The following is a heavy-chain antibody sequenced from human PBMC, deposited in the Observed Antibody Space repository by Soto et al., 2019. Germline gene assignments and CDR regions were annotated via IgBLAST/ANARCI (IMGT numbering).Heavy chain of an antibody. CDR3: ARGSRYDSSGYHPGPDAFDI. CDR2: IYTSGST. Sequence: QVQLQESGPGLVKPSETLSLTCTVSGGSISSYYWSWIRQPAGKGLEWIGRIYTSGSTNYNPSLKRRVTMSVDTSKNQCSLKLSSVTAADTAVYYCARGSRYDSSGYHPGPDAFDIWGQGTMVTVSS. CDR1: GGSISSYY. D-gene: IGHD3-22*01. V-gene: IGHV4-4*07. J-gene: IGHJ3*02.